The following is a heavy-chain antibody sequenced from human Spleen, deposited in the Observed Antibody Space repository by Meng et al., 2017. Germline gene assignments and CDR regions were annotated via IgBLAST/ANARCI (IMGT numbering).Heavy chain of an antibody. CDR3: ARGAVVATTYYFDY. Sequence: SVKVSCKASGDTFSVYTISWVRQAPGQGLEWMGRIIPILGIENYAQKFQGKVKTTADRSTNTAYLELSSLRSEDTALYYCARGAVVATTYYFDYWGQGSLVTVSS. V-gene: IGHV1-69*02. CDR1: GDTFSVYT. J-gene: IGHJ4*02. CDR2: IIPILGIE. D-gene: IGHD2-15*01.